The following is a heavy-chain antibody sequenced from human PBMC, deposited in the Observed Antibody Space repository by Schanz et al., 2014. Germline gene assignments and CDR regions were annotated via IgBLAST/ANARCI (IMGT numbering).Heavy chain of an antibody. V-gene: IGHV3-30*19. D-gene: IGHD3-9*01. CDR2: TSYDGSQK. J-gene: IGHJ3*01. Sequence: QVYLVQSGGGVVQPGRSLRLSCAASGFIFSTFGMQWVRQAPGKGLEWVAVTSYDGSQKYYTDSVKGRFTVSRDNSKNTLYLQLNSLRAEDTAVYYCARDDKRYFDWLSTFDLWGQGTMVAVSS. CDR3: ARDDKRYFDWLSTFDL. CDR1: GFIFSTFG.